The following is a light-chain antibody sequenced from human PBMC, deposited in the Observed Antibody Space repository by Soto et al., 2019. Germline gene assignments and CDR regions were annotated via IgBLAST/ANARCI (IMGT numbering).Light chain of an antibody. J-gene: IGKJ2*01. CDR1: QDISSW. CDR2: AAS. V-gene: IGKV1-12*01. CDR3: QQANSFPYT. Sequence: DIQMTQSPSSVSASVGDRVTITCRASQDISSWLAWYQQKPGKAPKLLIYAASSLQSGVPSRFTGSGSGTDFTLTISSLQPDGFATYYCQQANSFPYTFGQGTKLDIK.